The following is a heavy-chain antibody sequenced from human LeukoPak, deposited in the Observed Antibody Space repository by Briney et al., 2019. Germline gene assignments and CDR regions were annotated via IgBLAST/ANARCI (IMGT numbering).Heavy chain of an antibody. V-gene: IGHV4-31*03. J-gene: IGHJ5*02. CDR3: ARDGCTGSSCLSNWFDP. D-gene: IGHD2-15*01. CDR2: IHYSGST. Sequence: SQTLSLTCTVSGGSVNSGDYYWSWIRPLPGKGLEWIAYIHYSGSTYSNPSLKSRLTVSVDTSKNQLPLKLSSVTAADTAMYFCARDGCTGSSCLSNWFDPWGEGTLVTVSS. CDR1: GGSVNSGDYY.